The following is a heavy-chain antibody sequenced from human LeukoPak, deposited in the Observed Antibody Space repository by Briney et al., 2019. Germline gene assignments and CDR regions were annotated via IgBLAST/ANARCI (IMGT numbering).Heavy chain of an antibody. CDR3: ARDRGDYVWGSYRYTLDY. D-gene: IGHD3-16*02. J-gene: IGHJ4*02. Sequence: SVKVSCKASGGTFSSYAISWVRQAPGQGLEWMGRIIPIFGTANYAQKFQGRVTITTDESTSTAYMELSSVRSEDTAVYYCARDRGDYVWGSYRYTLDYWGQGTLVTVSS. CDR1: GGTFSSYA. CDR2: IIPIFGTA. V-gene: IGHV1-69*05.